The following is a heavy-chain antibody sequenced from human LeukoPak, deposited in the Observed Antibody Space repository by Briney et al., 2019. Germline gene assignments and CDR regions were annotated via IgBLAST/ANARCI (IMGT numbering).Heavy chain of an antibody. CDR2: IYYSGST. J-gene: IGHJ4*02. CDR1: GGLISSYY. Sequence: SETLSLTCTVSGGLISSYYWSWIRQPPGKGLEWIGYIYYSGSTNYNPSLKSRVTISVDTSKNQFSLKLSSVTAADTAVYYCARDRGPAVGYDYWGQGTLVTVSS. V-gene: IGHV4-59*01. CDR3: ARDRGPAVGYDY. D-gene: IGHD2-2*01.